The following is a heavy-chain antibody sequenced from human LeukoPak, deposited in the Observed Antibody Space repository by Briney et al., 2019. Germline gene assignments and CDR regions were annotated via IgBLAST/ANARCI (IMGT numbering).Heavy chain of an antibody. CDR2: ISGSGGST. Sequence: PGGSLRLSCAASGFTFSDYYMSWIRQAPGKGLEWVSAISGSGGSTYYADSVKGRFTISRDNSKNTLYLQMNSLRAEDTAVYYCAKGYCYDSSGYLMNYYYYGMDVWGQGTTVTVSS. CDR3: AKGYCYDSSGYLMNYYYYGMDV. J-gene: IGHJ6*02. V-gene: IGHV3-23*01. D-gene: IGHD3-22*01. CDR1: GFTFSDYY.